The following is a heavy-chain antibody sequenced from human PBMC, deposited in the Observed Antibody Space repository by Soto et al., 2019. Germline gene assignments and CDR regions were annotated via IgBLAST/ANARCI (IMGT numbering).Heavy chain of an antibody. CDR1: GFTFSGSA. CDR3: TRRTVPFDD. J-gene: IGHJ4*02. Sequence: EVQLVESGGGLVQPGGSLKLSCAASGFTFSGSAMHWVRQASGKGLEWVGRIRSKANSYATAYAASVKGRFTISRDDSKNTAYLQMNRLKTEDTAVYYCTRRTVPFDDWGQGTLVTVSS. CDR2: IRSKANSYAT. V-gene: IGHV3-73*01. D-gene: IGHD4-17*01.